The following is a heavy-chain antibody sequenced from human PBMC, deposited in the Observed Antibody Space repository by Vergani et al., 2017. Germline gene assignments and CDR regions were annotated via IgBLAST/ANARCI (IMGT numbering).Heavy chain of an antibody. J-gene: IGHJ5*02. D-gene: IGHD6-13*01. V-gene: IGHV3-49*05. CDR3: TRDRPRQLVLYWFDP. Sequence: EVQLVESGGGLVKPGRSLRLSCTASGFIFGDYAMSWFRQAPGKGLEWVGFIRSKAYGGTTEYAASVKGRFTISRDDSKSIAYLQMNSLKTEDTAVYYCTRDRPRQLVLYWFDPWGQGTLVTVSS. CDR2: IRSKAYGGTT. CDR1: GFIFGDYA.